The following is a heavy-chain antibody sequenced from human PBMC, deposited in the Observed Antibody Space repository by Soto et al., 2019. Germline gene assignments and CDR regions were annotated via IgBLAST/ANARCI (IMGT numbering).Heavy chain of an antibody. D-gene: IGHD4-17*01. CDR1: GFTFSIYG. Sequence: LRLSGAASGFTFSIYGMHWVRQAPVKGLEWVAVISYDGSNKYYADSVKGRFTISRDNSKNTLYLQMNSLRAEDTAVYYCAKVETTVTDDYWGQGTLVTVSS. CDR3: AKVETTVTDDY. V-gene: IGHV3-30*18. CDR2: ISYDGSNK. J-gene: IGHJ4*02.